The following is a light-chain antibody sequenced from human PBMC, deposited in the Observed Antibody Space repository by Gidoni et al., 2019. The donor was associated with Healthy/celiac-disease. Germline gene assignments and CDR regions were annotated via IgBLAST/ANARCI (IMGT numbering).Light chain of an antibody. V-gene: IGKV3-20*01. CDR2: GAS. Sequence: EIVLTQSPGTLSLSPGERATLSCRASQSVSSSYLAWYQQKPGPAPRLLIYGASSRATGIPDRFSGSGSGTDFTLTISRLEPEDVAVYYCQQYGSSLLTFGGGTKVEIK. CDR3: QQYGSSLLT. J-gene: IGKJ4*01. CDR1: QSVSSSY.